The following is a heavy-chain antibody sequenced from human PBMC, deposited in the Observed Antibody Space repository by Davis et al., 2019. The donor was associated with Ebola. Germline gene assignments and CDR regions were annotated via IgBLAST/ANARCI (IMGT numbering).Heavy chain of an antibody. CDR1: GFTFSSYW. J-gene: IGHJ3*02. CDR3: AKSRDYGDYLDDAFDI. Sequence: GESLKISCAASGFTFSSYWMSWVRQAPGKGLEWVAVIWYDGSNKYYADSVKGRFTISRDNSKNTLYLQMNSLRAEDTAVYYCAKSRDYGDYLDDAFDIWGQGTMVTVSS. D-gene: IGHD4-17*01. CDR2: IWYDGSNK. V-gene: IGHV3-33*06.